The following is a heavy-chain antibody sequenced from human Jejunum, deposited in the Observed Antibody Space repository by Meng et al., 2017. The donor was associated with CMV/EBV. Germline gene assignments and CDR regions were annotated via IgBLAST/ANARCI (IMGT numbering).Heavy chain of an antibody. V-gene: IGHV3-23*01. CDR2: IYSDHSGGPA. Sequence: MSWVRQAPGKGLEWVSIIYSDHSGGPAYYADSVEGRFTVSRDNSKNTVYLHMRDLRSEDTAIYYCVKVLTISGMLHEFYFSDYWGHGTLVTVSS. CDR3: VKVLTISGMLHEFYFSDY. J-gene: IGHJ4*03. D-gene: IGHD3-3*01.